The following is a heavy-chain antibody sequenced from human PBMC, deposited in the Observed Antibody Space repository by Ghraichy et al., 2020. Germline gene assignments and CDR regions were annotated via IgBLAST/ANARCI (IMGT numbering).Heavy chain of an antibody. CDR1: GGSINSYY. CDR2: IYYSGTA. V-gene: IGHV4-59*13. Sequence: SETLSLTCTVSGGSINSYYWSWIRQPPGKGLEWIGYIYYSGTANYSPSLRNRVTISVDTSNNQFSLKLSSVTAADTAVYYCATDRYCAGGSCFDYWGQGTLVTVSS. J-gene: IGHJ4*02. CDR3: ATDRYCAGGSCFDY. D-gene: IGHD2-8*02.